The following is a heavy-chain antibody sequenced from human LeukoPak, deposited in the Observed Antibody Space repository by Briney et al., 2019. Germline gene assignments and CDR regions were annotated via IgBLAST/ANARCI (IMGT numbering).Heavy chain of an antibody. Sequence: GGSLRLSCAASGFTFSSYAMSWVRQAPGKGLEWVSAISGSGGSTYYADSVKGRFTISRDNAKNSLYLQMNSLRAEDTAVYYCARGKLPAGDAFDIWGQGTMVTVSS. CDR1: GFTFSSYA. J-gene: IGHJ3*02. D-gene: IGHD1-26*01. CDR3: ARGKLPAGDAFDI. V-gene: IGHV3-23*01. CDR2: ISGSGGST.